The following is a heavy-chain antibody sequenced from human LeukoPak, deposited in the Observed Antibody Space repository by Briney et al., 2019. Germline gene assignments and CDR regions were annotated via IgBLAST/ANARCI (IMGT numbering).Heavy chain of an antibody. D-gene: IGHD3-10*01. J-gene: IGHJ3*02. CDR2: IWYDGSNK. CDR1: GFTFSSYG. CDR3: ARTTRVGSGSYLPDAFDI. V-gene: IGHV3-33*01. Sequence: PGGSLRLSCAASGFTFSSYGMHWVRQAPGKGLEWVAVIWYDGSNKYYADSVKGRFTISRDNSKNTLYLQMNSLRAEDTAVYYCARTTRVGSGSYLPDAFDIWGQGTMVTVSS.